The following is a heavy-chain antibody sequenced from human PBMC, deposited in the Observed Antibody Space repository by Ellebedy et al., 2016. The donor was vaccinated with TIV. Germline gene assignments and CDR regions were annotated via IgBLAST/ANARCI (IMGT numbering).Heavy chain of an antibody. CDR1: GFTFRRFA. D-gene: IGHD6-13*01. Sequence: GGSLRLXXAASGFTFRRFAMHWVRQAPGKGLEWVAVVSADGSRKSYADSVEGRFTISRDNSQNTVFVQMNSLRVEDTAVYYCAKPSDPNPGYSASWATYFDYWGQGTLVTVSS. CDR3: AKPSDPNPGYSASWATYFDY. CDR2: VSADGSRK. J-gene: IGHJ4*02. V-gene: IGHV3-30*18.